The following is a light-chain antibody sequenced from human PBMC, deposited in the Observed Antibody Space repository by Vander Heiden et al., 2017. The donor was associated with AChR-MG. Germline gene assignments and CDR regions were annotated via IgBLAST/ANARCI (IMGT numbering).Light chain of an antibody. Sequence: DFQMTQSPSSLSASVGDRVTITCRASQGISNYLAWYQQKPVKLPKLLIYAASTLRSGVPSRFSGSGSGTDFTLTISSLQPEDVAAYYCQKYDGAPWTFGQGTKVEI. J-gene: IGKJ1*01. CDR2: AAS. V-gene: IGKV1-27*01. CDR1: QGISNY. CDR3: QKYDGAPWT.